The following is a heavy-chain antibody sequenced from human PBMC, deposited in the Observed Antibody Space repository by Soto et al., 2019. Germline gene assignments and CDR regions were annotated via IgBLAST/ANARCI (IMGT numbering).Heavy chain of an antibody. CDR1: GGSISSSSYY. D-gene: IGHD6-13*01. Sequence: SLTCTVSGGSISSSSYYWGWIRQPPGKGLEWIGSIYYSGSTYYNPSLKSRVTISVDTSKNQFSLKLSPVTAADTAVYYCARRRIAFDDWGQGTLVTVSS. CDR3: ARRRIAFDD. J-gene: IGHJ4*02. CDR2: IYYSGST. V-gene: IGHV4-39*01.